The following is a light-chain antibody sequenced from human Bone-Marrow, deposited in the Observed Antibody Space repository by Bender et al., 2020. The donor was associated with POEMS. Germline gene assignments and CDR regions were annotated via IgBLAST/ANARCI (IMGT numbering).Light chain of an antibody. CDR2: EVI. CDR1: NSDVGGNDH. V-gene: IGLV2-14*01. J-gene: IGLJ2*01. CDR3: SSYAGGILL. Sequence: QSALTQPASVSGSPGQSITISCSGINSDVGGNDHVSWYQQHPGTAPRLLIFEVINRPSGVSNRFSASKSGDTASLTSSGLQPEDEADYYCSSYAGGILLFGGGTKLTVL.